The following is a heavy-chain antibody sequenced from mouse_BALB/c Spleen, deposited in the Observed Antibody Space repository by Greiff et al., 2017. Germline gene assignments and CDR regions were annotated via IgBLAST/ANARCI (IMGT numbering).Heavy chain of an antibody. Sequence: EVKLMESGGGLVQPGGSLKLSCAASGFDFSRYWMSWVRQAPGKGLEWIGEINPDSSTINYTPSLKDKFIISRDNAKNTLYLQMSKVRSEDTALYYCARLGGIHAWFAYWGQGTLVTVSA. V-gene: IGHV4-1*02. CDR1: GFDFSRYW. CDR3: ARLGGIHAWFAY. D-gene: IGHD1-1*02. CDR2: INPDSSTI. J-gene: IGHJ3*01.